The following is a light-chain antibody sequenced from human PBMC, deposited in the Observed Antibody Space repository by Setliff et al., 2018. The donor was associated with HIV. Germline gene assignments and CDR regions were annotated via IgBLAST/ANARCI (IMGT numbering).Light chain of an antibody. J-gene: IGLJ1*01. Sequence: QSVLAQPRSVSGSPGQSVTISCTGTSSDVGGYNYVSWYQQHPGKAPKLMIYDVSKRPSGVPDRFSGSKSDNTASLTISGLQAEDEADYYCCSYAGSYTPDVFGTGTKVTVL. CDR2: DVS. V-gene: IGLV2-11*01. CDR3: CSYAGSYTPDV. CDR1: SSDVGGYNY.